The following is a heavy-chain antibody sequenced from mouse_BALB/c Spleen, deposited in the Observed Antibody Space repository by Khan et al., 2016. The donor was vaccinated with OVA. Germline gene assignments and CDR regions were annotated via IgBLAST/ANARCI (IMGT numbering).Heavy chain of an antibody. D-gene: IGHD2-3*01. V-gene: IGHV5-12*02. CDR2: LSNRGTTT. CDR1: GFTFSDYY. CDR3: AREGDDGGLAY. J-gene: IGHJ3*01. Sequence: EVVLVESGGGLVQPGGSLKLSCATSGFTFSDYYMYWVRQTPEKRLEWVAYLSNRGTTTYYPDTVRGRFTISRDNAKNTLYLQMSRLGSEDTAMYYCAREGDDGGLAYWGQGTLVTVSA.